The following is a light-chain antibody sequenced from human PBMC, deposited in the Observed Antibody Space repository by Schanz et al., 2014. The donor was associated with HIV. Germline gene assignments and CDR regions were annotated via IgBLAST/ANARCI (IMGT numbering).Light chain of an antibody. J-gene: IGLJ2*01. CDR2: EVS. V-gene: IGLV2-8*01. CDR3: CSYAGISTSVV. Sequence: QSALTQPPSASGSPGQSVTISCTGTSSDVGGYNYVSWYQQHPGKAPKLMIYEVSKRPSGVPDRFSGSKSGNTASLTISGLQAEDEAHYYCCSYAGISTSVVFGGGTKLTVL. CDR1: SSDVGGYNY.